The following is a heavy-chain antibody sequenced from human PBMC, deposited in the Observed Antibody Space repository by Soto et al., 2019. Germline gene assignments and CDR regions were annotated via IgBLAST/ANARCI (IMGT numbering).Heavy chain of an antibody. CDR1: GGSISSYY. Sequence: SETLSLTCTVSGGSISSYYWSWIRQPPGKGLEWIGYISYSGSTNYNPSLKSRVTISVDTSKNQFSLNLNSVTAADTAVFYCARGTALFDYWGQGTLVTVSS. CDR2: ISYSGST. V-gene: IGHV4-59*01. CDR3: ARGTALFDY. J-gene: IGHJ4*02. D-gene: IGHD4-17*01.